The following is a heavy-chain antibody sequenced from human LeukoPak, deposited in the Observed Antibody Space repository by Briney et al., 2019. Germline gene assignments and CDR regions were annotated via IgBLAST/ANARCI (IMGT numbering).Heavy chain of an antibody. J-gene: IGHJ3*02. CDR1: GGSISSSTYY. CDR2: IFYSGNT. D-gene: IGHD2-2*03. Sequence: SETLSLTCTVSGGSISSSTYYWGWIRQPPGKGLEWIGVIFYSGNTFYNPSLRSRVTISVDTSKNQFSLNLRSVTAADTAVYYCAREMDRVMDDAFDIWGQGTMVTVSS. CDR3: AREMDRVMDDAFDI. V-gene: IGHV4-39*07.